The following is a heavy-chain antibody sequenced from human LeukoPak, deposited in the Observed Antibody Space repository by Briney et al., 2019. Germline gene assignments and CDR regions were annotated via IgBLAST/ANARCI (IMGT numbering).Heavy chain of an antibody. CDR1: GFTFSSYW. V-gene: IGHV3-48*04. J-gene: IGHJ4*02. CDR2: ISSSGSTI. D-gene: IGHD3-10*01. CDR3: ARRPGSPNDY. Sequence: GGSLRLSCAASGFTFSSYWMHWVRQAPGKGLEWVSYISSSGSTIYYADSVKGRFTISRDNAKNSLYLQMNSLRAEDTAVYYCARRPGSPNDYRGQGTLVTVSS.